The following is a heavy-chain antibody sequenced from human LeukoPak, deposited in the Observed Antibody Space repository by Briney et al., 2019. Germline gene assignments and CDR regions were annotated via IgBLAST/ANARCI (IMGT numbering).Heavy chain of an antibody. Sequence: ASVKVSCKASGYTFTSYDINWVRQATGQGLEWMGWMNPNSGNTGYAQKFQGRVTMTRNTSISIAYMELSSLRSEDTAVYYCARKLLWFGEPYGYWAQGTLVTVS. CDR2: MNPNSGNT. J-gene: IGHJ4*02. D-gene: IGHD3-10*01. CDR1: GYTFTSYD. CDR3: ARKLLWFGEPYGY. V-gene: IGHV1-8*01.